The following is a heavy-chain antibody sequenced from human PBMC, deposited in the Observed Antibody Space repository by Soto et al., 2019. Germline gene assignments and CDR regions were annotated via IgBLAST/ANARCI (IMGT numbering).Heavy chain of an antibody. D-gene: IGHD3-9*01. Sequence: PGGPLRLSCAASGVTFSSYGMHWVRQAPGKGLEWVAVISYDGSNKYYADSVKGRFTISRDNSKNTLYLQMNSLRAEDTAVYYCAKDGQGMTGQDYSHGYWGQGTLVTVSS. CDR3: AKDGQGMTGQDYSHGY. CDR2: ISYDGSNK. V-gene: IGHV3-30*18. CDR1: GVTFSSYG. J-gene: IGHJ4*02.